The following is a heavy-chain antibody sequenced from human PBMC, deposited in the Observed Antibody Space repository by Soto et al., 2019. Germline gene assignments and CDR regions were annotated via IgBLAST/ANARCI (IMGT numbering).Heavy chain of an antibody. CDR1: GFTFSGDW. CDR3: TRDTFGARDY. J-gene: IGHJ4*02. D-gene: IGHD3-10*01. Sequence: EVQLVESGGGLVQPGGSLRLSCTDSGFTFSGDWMHWVRQAPGKGLVWVSRIDPYETGISYADSVKGRFTISRDNAKSTLYLKMNSLRVEDTAVYYCTRDTFGARDYWGQGTLVTVSS. CDR2: IDPYETGI. V-gene: IGHV3-74*01.